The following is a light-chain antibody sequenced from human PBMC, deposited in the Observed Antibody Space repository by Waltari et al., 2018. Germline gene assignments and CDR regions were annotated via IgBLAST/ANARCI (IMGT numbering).Light chain of an antibody. CDR1: QGISNL. Sequence: DIQMTQSPSSLSASVGDRVTITCRSSQGISNLVAWFQQKQGKAHKSLIYAASSVQSGVASRCSRSVYETQFALTINSLQPEDFATYYCQQYSSFPPTFGQGTNVEIK. CDR3: QQYSSFPPT. V-gene: IGKV1-16*01. J-gene: IGKJ1*01. CDR2: AAS.